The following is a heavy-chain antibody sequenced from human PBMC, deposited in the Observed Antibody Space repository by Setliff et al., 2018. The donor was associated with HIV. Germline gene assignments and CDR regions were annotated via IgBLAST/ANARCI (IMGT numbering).Heavy chain of an antibody. Sequence: LRRSCAPSGFTFGSYAMSWVRQAPGKGLEWVSVISGSGDSTFYADSLKGRFTISRDNSKNTLYLQMNSLRAEDTAVYYCAKTLPTLYPPHDYYFAMDVWGQGTTVTVSS. J-gene: IGHJ6*02. V-gene: IGHV3-23*01. D-gene: IGHD2-15*01. CDR1: GFTFGSYA. CDR3: AKTLPTLYPPHDYYFAMDV. CDR2: ISGSGDST.